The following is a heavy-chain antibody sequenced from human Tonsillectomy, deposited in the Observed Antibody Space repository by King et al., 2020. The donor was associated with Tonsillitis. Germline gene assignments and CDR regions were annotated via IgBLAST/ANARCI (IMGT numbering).Heavy chain of an antibody. CDR1: GYTFTSYA. V-gene: IGHV1-3*01. Sequence: QLVQSGAEVKKPGASVKVSCKASGYTFTSYAMHWVRQAPGQRLEWMGWINAGNGNTKYSQKFQGRVTITRDTSASTAYMELSSLRSDDTAVYYCARDPGYLNWFDPWGQGTLVTVSS. D-gene: IGHD5-12*01. J-gene: IGHJ5*02. CDR3: ARDPGYLNWFDP. CDR2: INAGNGNT.